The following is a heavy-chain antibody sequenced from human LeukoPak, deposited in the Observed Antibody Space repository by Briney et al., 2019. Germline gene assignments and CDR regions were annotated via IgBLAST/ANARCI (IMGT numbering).Heavy chain of an antibody. CDR2: IGTAGEI. CDR1: GFTFSSYD. CDR3: ARAAYSSTWYSRYFDL. D-gene: IGHD6-13*01. V-gene: IGHV3-13*01. Sequence: GGSLRLSCAASGFTFSSYDIHWARQATGEGLEWVSGIGTAGEIYYPGSVKGRFTISRENAKNSLYLQMNSLRAGDTAVYYCARAAYSSTWYSRYFDLWGRGTLVTVSS. J-gene: IGHJ2*01.